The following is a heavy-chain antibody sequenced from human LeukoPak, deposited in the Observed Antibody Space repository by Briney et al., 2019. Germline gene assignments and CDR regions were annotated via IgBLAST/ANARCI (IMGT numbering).Heavy chain of an antibody. J-gene: IGHJ6*03. CDR2: IIPIFGTA. CDR1: GYSFSNHY. V-gene: IGHV1-69*05. CDR3: ARVGTADMDV. Sequence: SVKVSCKASGYSFSNHYIHWVRQAPGQGLEWMGGIIPIFGTANYAQKFQGRVTITTDESTSTAYMELSSLRSEDTAVYYCARVGTADMDVWGKGTTVTVSS.